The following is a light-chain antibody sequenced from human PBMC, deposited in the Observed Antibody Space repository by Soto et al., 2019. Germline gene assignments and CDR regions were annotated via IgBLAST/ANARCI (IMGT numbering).Light chain of an antibody. Sequence: DIQMTQSPSSLSASVGDRVILSYRASQGISSYLNWYRQKPGQAPTLLIYAALRLQSGVPSRFSGSGSGTDFTLTISSLQPEDFATYYCQKSYSTHWTFGQGTKVDIK. CDR2: AAL. CDR1: QGISSY. J-gene: IGKJ1*01. CDR3: QKSYSTHWT. V-gene: IGKV1-39*01.